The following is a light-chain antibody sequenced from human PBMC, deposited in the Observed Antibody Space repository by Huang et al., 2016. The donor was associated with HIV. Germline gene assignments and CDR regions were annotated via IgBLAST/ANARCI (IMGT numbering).Light chain of an antibody. CDR3: HQYGDWPRT. Sequence: EIVMTQSPASLPVSPADRATLACRARQSVNTNLAWYQKKPGQAPRLLMYGASTRAAGVPPRFSGSGSGTNFTLTISSLQSEDFALYYCHQYGDWPRTFGQGTKVEVK. CDR2: GAS. CDR1: QSVNTN. V-gene: IGKV3-15*01. J-gene: IGKJ1*01.